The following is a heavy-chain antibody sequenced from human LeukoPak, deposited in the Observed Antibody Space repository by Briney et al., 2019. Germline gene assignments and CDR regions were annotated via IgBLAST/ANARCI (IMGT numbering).Heavy chain of an antibody. CDR2: FGSSGDSGTSI. CDR3: ARDPTVTDPYDAFDI. CDR1: ELTFRGSD. D-gene: IGHD4-17*01. V-gene: IGHV3-21*05. J-gene: IGHJ3*02. Sequence: GGPLRLSCAASELTFRGSDMKSIRQAPGKGLEWASQFGSSGDSGTSIYNADQVEGRFTIARDSAKNSLYLQMISLRAEDTAVYHCARDPTVTDPYDAFDIWGQGTMATVSS.